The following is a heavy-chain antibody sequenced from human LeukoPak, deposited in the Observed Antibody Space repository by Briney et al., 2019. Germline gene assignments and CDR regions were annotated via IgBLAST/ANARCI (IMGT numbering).Heavy chain of an antibody. Sequence: PSETLSLTCTVSGGSISNYYCSWIRQPPGKGLEWIGYIYKSGSTNYNPSLKSRVTLSVDTSKNQFSLKLSSVTAADTAVYYCARGSGGSSSGYFDYWGQGTLVTVSS. CDR3: ARGSGGSSSGYFDY. CDR1: GGSISNYY. D-gene: IGHD6-6*01. CDR2: IYKSGST. J-gene: IGHJ4*02. V-gene: IGHV4-4*08.